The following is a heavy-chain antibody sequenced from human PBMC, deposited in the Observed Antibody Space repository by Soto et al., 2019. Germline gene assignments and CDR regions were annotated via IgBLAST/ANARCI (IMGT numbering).Heavy chain of an antibody. D-gene: IGHD1-26*01. Sequence: PSDSVSGTCGGGGGAFRGCSGRWIRRPPGRGLEWIGEINHSGSTTYNPSLKRRVTISVDTSKNQFPLKLSSVTAADTAVYYCATVGATRSHWAVAYYYGMDVWGQGTTVP. CDR3: ATVGATRSHWAVAYYYGMDV. CDR2: INHSGST. V-gene: IGHV4-34*01. J-gene: IGHJ6*02. CDR1: GGAFRGCS.